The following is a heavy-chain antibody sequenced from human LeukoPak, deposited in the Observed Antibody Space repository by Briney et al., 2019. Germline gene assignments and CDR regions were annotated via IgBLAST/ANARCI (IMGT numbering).Heavy chain of an antibody. CDR3: ARDAVQTRSENWFDP. CDR2: INPSGGST. D-gene: IGHD6-25*01. CDR1: GYTFTSYY. Sequence: AASVKVSCKASGYTFTSYYMHWVRQAPGQGLEWMGIINPSGGSTSYAQKFQGRVTMTRDTSTSTVYMELSSLRSEDTAVYNCARDAVQTRSENWFDPWGQGTLVTVSS. V-gene: IGHV1-46*01. J-gene: IGHJ5*02.